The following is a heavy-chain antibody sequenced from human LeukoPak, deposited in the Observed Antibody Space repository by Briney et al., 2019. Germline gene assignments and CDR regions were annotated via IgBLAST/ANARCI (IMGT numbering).Heavy chain of an antibody. CDR1: DGSLNSGGFY. J-gene: IGHJ4*02. CDR3: ARDPANTPETWDFDY. Sequence: PSQTLSLTCTVSDGSLNSGGFYWSWIRQPPGKGLEWIGYIYHSGNTYYNPSLKSRVTISVDRSRNQFSLSLSSVTAADTAVYYCARDPANTPETWDFDYWSQGALVTVSS. V-gene: IGHV4-30-2*01. CDR2: IYHSGNT.